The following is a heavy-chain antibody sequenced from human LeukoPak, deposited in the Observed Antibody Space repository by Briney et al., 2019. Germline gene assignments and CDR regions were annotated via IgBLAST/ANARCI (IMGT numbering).Heavy chain of an antibody. V-gene: IGHV3-21*01. J-gene: IGHJ5*02. CDR2: TSSSSSYI. Sequence: GGSLRLSCAASGFTFSSYSMNWVRQAPGKGLEWVSSTSSSSSYIYYADSVKGRFTISRDNAKNSLYLQMNSLRAEDTAVYYCARSYGSGSYSGGNWFDPWGQGTLVTVSS. CDR1: GFTFSSYS. D-gene: IGHD3-10*01. CDR3: ARSYGSGSYSGGNWFDP.